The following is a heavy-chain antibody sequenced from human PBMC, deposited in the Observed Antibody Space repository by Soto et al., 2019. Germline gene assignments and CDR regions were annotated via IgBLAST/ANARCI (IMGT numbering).Heavy chain of an antibody. CDR1: GFTFSSYT. J-gene: IGHJ1*01. Sequence: EVQLVESGGGLVKPGGSLRLSCAASGFTFSSYTMNWVRQAPGKGLEWLSSISSTSYYIYYAASVKGRFTISRDNAKNSRYLQMNSLSADDTAVYYGARDQGDYHGDSDFQHWGQGTLLTVSS. D-gene: IGHD4-17*01. V-gene: IGHV3-21*01. CDR2: ISSTSYYI. CDR3: ARDQGDYHGDSDFQH.